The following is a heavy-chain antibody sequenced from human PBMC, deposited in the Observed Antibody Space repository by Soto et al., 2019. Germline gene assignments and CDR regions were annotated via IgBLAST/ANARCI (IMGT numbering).Heavy chain of an antibody. CDR2: INAGNGNT. V-gene: IGHV1-3*01. Sequence: ASVKVSCKASGYTFTSYAMHWVRQAPGQRLEWMGWINAGNGNTKYSQKFQGRVTITRDTSASTAYMELSSLRSEDTAVYYCARLGAPSGSYYPLDYWGQGTLVTVSS. CDR3: ARLGAPSGSYYPLDY. D-gene: IGHD3-10*01. J-gene: IGHJ4*02. CDR1: GYTFTSYA.